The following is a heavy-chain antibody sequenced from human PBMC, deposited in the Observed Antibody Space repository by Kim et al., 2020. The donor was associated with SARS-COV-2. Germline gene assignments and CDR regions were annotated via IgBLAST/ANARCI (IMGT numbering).Heavy chain of an antibody. V-gene: IGHV3-73*01. CDR1: GFTFSCSA. CDR2: IRAKAYSYAT. CDR3: TRPEISTSYNYGMDV. Sequence: GGSLRLSCAASGFTFSCSAIHWVRQASGKGLEWVGRIRAKAYSYATAYAASVKGRFTVSRDDSKNTAYLQMNSLETEDTAVYYCTRPEISTSYNYGMDVWGQGTTVTVS. J-gene: IGHJ6*02. D-gene: IGHD2-2*01.